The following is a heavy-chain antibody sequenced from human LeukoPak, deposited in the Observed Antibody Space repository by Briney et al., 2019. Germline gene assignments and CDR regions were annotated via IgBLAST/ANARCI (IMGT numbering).Heavy chain of an antibody. CDR3: ARTPFKGRFDY. CDR2: INSDGSST. V-gene: IGHV3-74*01. Sequence: GGSLRLSCAASGFTFSTYSMHWVRQAPGKGLVWVSRINSDGSSTSYADSVKGRFTISRDNAKNTLYLQMNSLRAEDTAVYYCARTPFKGRFDYWGQGTLVTVSS. CDR1: GFTFSTYS. J-gene: IGHJ4*02.